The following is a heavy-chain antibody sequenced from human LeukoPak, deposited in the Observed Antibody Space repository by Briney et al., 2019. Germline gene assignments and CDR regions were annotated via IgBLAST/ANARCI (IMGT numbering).Heavy chain of an antibody. D-gene: IGHD4/OR15-4a*01. Sequence: GGTLRLSCAGSGFPFSSYGMSWVRQAPGKGLEWVANIKQDGSEKYYVDSMEGRFTISRDNAKNSLYLQMNSLRAEDTAVYYCARRAGAYSHPYDYWGQGTLVTVSS. CDR1: GFPFSSYG. CDR3: ARRAGAYSHPYDY. CDR2: IKQDGSEK. V-gene: IGHV3-7*03. J-gene: IGHJ4*02.